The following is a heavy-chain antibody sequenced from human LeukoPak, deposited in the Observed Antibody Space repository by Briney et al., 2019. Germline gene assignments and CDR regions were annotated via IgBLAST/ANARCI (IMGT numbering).Heavy chain of an antibody. CDR2: ISGNGGNT. Sequence: PGGSLRLSCAASGFTFSSYSMNWVRQAPGKGLEWVSAISGNGGNTYYADSVKGRFTISRDNSKNTLYVQMNSLRAEDTAIYYCAKEQRLYSSSPFDYWGQGTLVTVSS. D-gene: IGHD6-13*01. V-gene: IGHV3-23*01. CDR3: AKEQRLYSSSPFDY. CDR1: GFTFSSYS. J-gene: IGHJ4*02.